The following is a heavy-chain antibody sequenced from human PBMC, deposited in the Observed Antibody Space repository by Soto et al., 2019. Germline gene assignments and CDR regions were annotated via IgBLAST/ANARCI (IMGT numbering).Heavy chain of an antibody. CDR3: AQDLQWMDPGGAFDF. D-gene: IGHD6-19*01. Sequence: EVQLVESGGGLVQPGRSLRLSCAASGFTFDDYAMQWVRQAPGKGLEWVSGISWDSGTLLYADSVKGRFTISRDNAKNALYLQMNSLRAEATAFYYCAQDLQWMDPGGAFDFWGQGTVVTVSS. J-gene: IGHJ3*01. CDR2: ISWDSGTL. V-gene: IGHV3-9*01. CDR1: GFTFDDYA.